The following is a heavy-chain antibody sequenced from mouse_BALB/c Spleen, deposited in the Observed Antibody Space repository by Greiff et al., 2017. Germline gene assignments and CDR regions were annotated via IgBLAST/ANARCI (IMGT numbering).Heavy chain of an antibody. Sequence: EVQVVESGGGLVKLGGSLKLSCAASGFTFSSYYMSWVRQTPEKRLELVAAINSNGGSTYYPDTVKGRFTISRDNAKNTLYLQMSSLKSEDTALYYCARQGSYGNYFDYWGQGTTLTVSS. V-gene: IGHV5-6-2*01. CDR3: ARQGSYGNYFDY. D-gene: IGHD2-1*01. CDR1: GFTFSSYY. CDR2: INSNGGST. J-gene: IGHJ2*01.